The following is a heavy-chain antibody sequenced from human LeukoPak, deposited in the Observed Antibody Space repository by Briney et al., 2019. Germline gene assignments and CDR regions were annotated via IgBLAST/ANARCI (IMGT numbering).Heavy chain of an antibody. V-gene: IGHV1-69*13. J-gene: IGHJ5*02. Sequence: ASVKVSCKASGGTFSSYAISWVRQAPGQGLEWMGGIIPIFGTANYAQKFQGRVTITADESTSTAYMELSSLRSEDTAAYYCARVSAYYGFWSGYFRFDPWGQGTLVTVSS. CDR3: ARVSAYYGFWSGYFRFDP. CDR1: GGTFSSYA. CDR2: IIPIFGTA. D-gene: IGHD3-3*01.